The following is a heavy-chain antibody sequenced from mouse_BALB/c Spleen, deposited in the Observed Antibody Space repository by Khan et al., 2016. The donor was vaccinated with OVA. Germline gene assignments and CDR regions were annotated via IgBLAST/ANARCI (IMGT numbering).Heavy chain of an antibody. V-gene: IGHV1S135*01. Sequence: VQLQQSGPELMKPGASVKISCKASGYSFTTYYIHWVKQSHGKSLEWIGYIDPFNGSTTYNQKFKGKATLTVDKSSSTAYMHLSSLTPEDSAVYYCARHGTSSWFAYWGQGTLVTVSA. CDR2: IDPFNGST. CDR1: GYSFTTYY. CDR3: ARHGTSSWFAY. D-gene: IGHD1-1*01. J-gene: IGHJ3*01.